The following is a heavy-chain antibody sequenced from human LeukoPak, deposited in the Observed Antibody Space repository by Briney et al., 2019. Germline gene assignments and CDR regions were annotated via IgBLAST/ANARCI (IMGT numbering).Heavy chain of an antibody. V-gene: IGHV3-30*04. CDR1: GFTFGDYA. CDR2: ISYDGSNK. D-gene: IGHD5-18*01. Sequence: GGSLRLSCTASGFTFGDYAMSWFRQAPGKGLEWVAVISYDGSNKYYADSVKGRFTISRDNSKNTLYLQMNSLRAEDTAVYYCARPQLWAIIFDYWGQGTLVTVSS. CDR3: ARPQLWAIIFDY. J-gene: IGHJ4*02.